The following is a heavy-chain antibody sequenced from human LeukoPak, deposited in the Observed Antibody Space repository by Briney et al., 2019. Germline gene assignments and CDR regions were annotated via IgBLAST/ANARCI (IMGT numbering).Heavy chain of an antibody. V-gene: IGHV3-30-3*01. J-gene: IGHJ3*02. CDR2: ISYDGSNK. CDR3: AREAAYPGAFDI. D-gene: IGHD1-14*01. CDR1: GFTFSSYA. Sequence: GGSLRLSCAASGFTFSSYAMHWVRQAPGKGLEWVAVISYDGSNKYYADSVKGRFTISRDDSKNTLYLQMNSLRAEDTAVYYCAREAAYPGAFDIWGQGTMVTVSS.